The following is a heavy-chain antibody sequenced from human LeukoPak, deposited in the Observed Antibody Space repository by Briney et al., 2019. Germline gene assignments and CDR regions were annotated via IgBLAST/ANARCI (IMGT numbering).Heavy chain of an antibody. J-gene: IGHJ4*02. CDR3: AKMGNMVATKGYFDY. V-gene: IGHV3-23*01. D-gene: IGHD5-12*01. Sequence: GGSLRLSCAASGFTFSSYAMSWVRQAPGKGLEWVSAISGSGGSTYYADSVKGRFTIPRDNSKNTLYLQMNSLRAEDTAVYYCAKMGNMVATKGYFDYWGQGTLVTVSS. CDR1: GFTFSSYA. CDR2: ISGSGGST.